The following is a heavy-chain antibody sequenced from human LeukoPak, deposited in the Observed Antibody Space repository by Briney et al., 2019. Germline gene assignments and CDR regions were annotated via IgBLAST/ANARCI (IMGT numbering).Heavy chain of an antibody. D-gene: IGHD3-10*01. CDR3: ARAPDYYGSGRSGFDY. J-gene: IGHJ4*02. Sequence: QPGRSLRLSCAASGFTFSTYGMHWVRRAPGKGLEWVAVIWYDGSNKYYADSVKGRFTISRDNSKNRLSLQMNSLRAEDTAVYYCARAPDYYGSGRSGFDYWGQGTLVTVSS. CDR2: IWYDGSNK. V-gene: IGHV3-33*01. CDR1: GFTFSTYG.